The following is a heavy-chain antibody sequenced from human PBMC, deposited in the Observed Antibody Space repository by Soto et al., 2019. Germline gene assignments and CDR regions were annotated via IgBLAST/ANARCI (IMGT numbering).Heavy chain of an antibody. Sequence: EVQLLESGGGLVQPGGSLRLSCAASGFTFSTYAMSWVRQAPGKGLEWVATIRGSGGNTHYADSVKGRFTTSRGNSENTVYLQVNRLRALDAALYYCARVKAQILSRGWYGGDDIWGHGTMVTVPS. D-gene: IGHD6-19*01. CDR1: GFTFSTYA. CDR2: IRGSGGNT. V-gene: IGHV3-23*01. J-gene: IGHJ3*02. CDR3: ARVKAQILSRGWYGGDDI.